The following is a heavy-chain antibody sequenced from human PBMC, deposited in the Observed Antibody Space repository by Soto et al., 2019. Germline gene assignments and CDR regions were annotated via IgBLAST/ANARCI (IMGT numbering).Heavy chain of an antibody. D-gene: IGHD2-15*01. Sequence: PSETLALTCTVSGGSIGSGDYYWSWIRQPPGKGLEWIGYIYYSGSTYYNPSLKSRVTISVDTSKNQFSLKLSSVTAADTAVYYCARDREAVVVAAHAFDIWGQGTMVTVSS. J-gene: IGHJ3*02. CDR1: GGSIGSGDYY. CDR3: ARDREAVVVAAHAFDI. V-gene: IGHV4-30-4*01. CDR2: IYYSGST.